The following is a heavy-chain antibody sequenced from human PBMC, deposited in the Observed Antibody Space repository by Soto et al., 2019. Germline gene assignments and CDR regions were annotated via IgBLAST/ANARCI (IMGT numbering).Heavy chain of an antibody. CDR3: ARVEGCSSTSCYLPDY. J-gene: IGHJ4*02. CDR1: GYTFTSYG. D-gene: IGHD2-2*01. V-gene: IGHV1-18*01. Sequence: QVQLVQSGAEVKKPGDSVKFSCKASGYTFTSYGISWVRQDPGQGLEWMGWISAYNGNTNYAQKLQGRVTMTTDTSTSTAYMELRSLRSDDTAVYYCARVEGCSSTSCYLPDYWGQGTLGTVSS. CDR2: ISAYNGNT.